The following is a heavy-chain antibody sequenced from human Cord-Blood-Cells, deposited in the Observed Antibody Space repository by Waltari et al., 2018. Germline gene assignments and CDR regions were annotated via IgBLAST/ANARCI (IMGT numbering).Heavy chain of an antibody. CDR3: ARQTGNWFDP. CDR1: LGSISTSSNY. Sequence: LQLQESGLGLVKPSGDLSLTCTVCLGSISTSSNYWGWHRQPPGKGLGWIGSIYYSGVTYYNPSLKSRVTLSVDTSKNQFSLKLSSVTAADTAVYYCARQTGNWFDPWGQGTLVTVSS. D-gene: IGHD7-27*01. J-gene: IGHJ5*02. CDR2: IYYSGVT. V-gene: IGHV4-39*01.